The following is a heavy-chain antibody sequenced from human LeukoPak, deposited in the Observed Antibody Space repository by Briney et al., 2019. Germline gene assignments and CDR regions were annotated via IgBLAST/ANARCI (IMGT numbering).Heavy chain of an antibody. D-gene: IGHD2-2*01. Sequence: PGGSLRLSCAASGFTFSSYAMHWVRQAPGKGLEYVSAIRSNGGSTYYANAVKGRFTISRDNSKYTLYLQMGSLRAEDMAVYYCARSQVVPAATAPGDAFDIWGQGTMVTVSS. CDR2: IRSNGGST. CDR1: GFTFSSYA. V-gene: IGHV3-64*01. J-gene: IGHJ3*02. CDR3: ARSQVVPAATAPGDAFDI.